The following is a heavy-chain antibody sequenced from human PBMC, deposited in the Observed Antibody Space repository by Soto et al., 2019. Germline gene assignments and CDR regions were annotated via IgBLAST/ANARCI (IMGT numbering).Heavy chain of an antibody. CDR2: IWYDGSNK. CDR1: GFTFSSYG. V-gene: IGHV3-33*01. J-gene: IGHJ3*02. Sequence: ESGGGVVQPGRSLRLSCAASGFTFSSYGMHWVRQAPGKGLEWVAVIWYDGSNKYYADSVKGRFTISRDNSKNTLYLQMNSLRAEDTAVYYCARVGDCSSTSCYRVDAFDIWGQGTMVTVSS. D-gene: IGHD2-2*02. CDR3: ARVGDCSSTSCYRVDAFDI.